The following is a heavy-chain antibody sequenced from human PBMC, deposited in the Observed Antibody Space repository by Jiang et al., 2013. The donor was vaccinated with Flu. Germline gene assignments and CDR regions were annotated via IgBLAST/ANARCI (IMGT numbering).Heavy chain of an antibody. CDR1: GYSFTSYW. CDR3: ARVTDGSGNSKWFDP. CDR2: IDPSDSYT. V-gene: IGHV5-10-1*03. Sequence: VQLVESGAEVKKPGESLRISCEVSGYSFTSYWITWVRQTPGKGLEWMGTIDPSDSYTKYSPSFQGHVTISAGKSIRTAYLQWSSLKASDTAMYYCARVTDGSGNSKWFDPWGQGTLVTVSS. J-gene: IGHJ5*02. D-gene: IGHD3-10*01.